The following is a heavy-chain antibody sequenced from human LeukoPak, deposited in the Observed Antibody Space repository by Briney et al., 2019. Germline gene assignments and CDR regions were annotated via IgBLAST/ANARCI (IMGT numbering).Heavy chain of an antibody. CDR1: GFTFSSHW. CDR2: IKQDGSEK. Sequence: GGSLRLSCAASGFTFSSHWMSWVRQARGKWLEWVANIKQDGSEKYYVDSVKGRFTISRDNAKNSLYLQMNSLRAEDTAVYYCARDMRYDFWSGYPDYWGQGTLVTVSS. V-gene: IGHV3-7*01. J-gene: IGHJ4*02. CDR3: ARDMRYDFWSGYPDY. D-gene: IGHD3-3*01.